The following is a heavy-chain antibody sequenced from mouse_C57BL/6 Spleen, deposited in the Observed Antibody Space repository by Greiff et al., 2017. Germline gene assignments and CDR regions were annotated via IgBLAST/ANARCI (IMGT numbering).Heavy chain of an antibody. CDR3: ARDGNYYFDY. V-gene: IGHV3-1*01. CDR1: GYSITSGYD. CDR2: ISYSGST. D-gene: IGHD2-1*01. Sequence: EVQLVESGPGMVKPSQSLSLTCTVTGYSITSGYDWHWIRHFPGNKLEWMGYISYSGSTNYNPSLKSRISITHDTSKNHFFLKLNSVTTEDTATYYCARDGNYYFDYWGQGTTLTVSS. J-gene: IGHJ2*01.